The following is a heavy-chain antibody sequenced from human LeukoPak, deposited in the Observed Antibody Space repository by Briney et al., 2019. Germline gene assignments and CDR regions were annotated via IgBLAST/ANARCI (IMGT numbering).Heavy chain of an antibody. D-gene: IGHD3-22*01. J-gene: IGHJ4*02. CDR2: IYYSGST. CDR1: GGSNSSYY. CDR3: ARAGYYDSSGKELFDY. Sequence: PSETLSLTCTVSGGSNSSYYWSWIRQPPGKGLEWIGYIYYSGSTNYNPSLKSRVTISVDTSKNQFSLKLSSVTAADTAVYYCARAGYYDSSGKELFDYWGQGTLVTVSS. V-gene: IGHV4-59*01.